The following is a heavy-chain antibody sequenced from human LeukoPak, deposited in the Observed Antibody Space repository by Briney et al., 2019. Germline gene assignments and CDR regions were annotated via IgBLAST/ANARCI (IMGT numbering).Heavy chain of an antibody. D-gene: IGHD3-3*01. CDR3: AQDPARVVIN. CDR1: GFTFSNFA. J-gene: IGHJ4*02. V-gene: IGHV3-23*01. Sequence: GGSLRLSCAASGFTFSNFAMSWVRQAPGKGLEWVSTISATGGRTDYADSVKGRFTISRDNSKNTPSLQMNSPRAEDTAMYYCAQDPARVVINWGQGSLVTVSS. CDR2: ISATGGRT.